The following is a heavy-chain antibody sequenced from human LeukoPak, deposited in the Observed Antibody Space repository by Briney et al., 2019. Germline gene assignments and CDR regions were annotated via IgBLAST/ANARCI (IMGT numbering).Heavy chain of an antibody. V-gene: IGHV4-34*01. CDR3: ARDYRVGYYYYYGMDV. CDR2: INHSGST. J-gene: IGHJ6*02. D-gene: IGHD1-26*01. Sequence: GSLRLSCAASGFTFSSYSMNWVRQAPGKGLEWIGEINHSGSTNYNPSLKSRVTISVDTSKNQFSLKLSSVTAADTAVYYCARDYRVGYYYYYGMDVWGQGTTVTVSS. CDR1: GFTFSSYS.